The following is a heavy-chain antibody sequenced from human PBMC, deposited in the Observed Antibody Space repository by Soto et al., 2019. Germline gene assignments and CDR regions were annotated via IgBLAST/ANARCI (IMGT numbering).Heavy chain of an antibody. CDR1: GGSISSYY. CDR3: ARDSYYYGSGSYYLYFDY. Sequence: PSETLSLTCTVSGGSISSYYWSWIRQPAGKGLEWIGRIYTSGSTNYNPSLKSRVTMSVDTSKNQFSLKLSSVTAADTAVYYCARDSYYYGSGSYYLYFDYWGQGTLVTVSS. V-gene: IGHV4-4*07. D-gene: IGHD3-10*01. J-gene: IGHJ4*02. CDR2: IYTSGST.